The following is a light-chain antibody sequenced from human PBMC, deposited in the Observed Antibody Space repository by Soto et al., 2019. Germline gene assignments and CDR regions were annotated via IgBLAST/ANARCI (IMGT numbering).Light chain of an antibody. J-gene: IGKJ1*01. CDR3: QQYYNWPRT. CDR2: GAS. V-gene: IGKV3-15*01. Sequence: EIVMTQSPATLSVSPGERATLSCRASQSVSSNLAWYQQKPGQAPRLLIYGASTRATGIPARFSGSGSGTEFTLTISSLQPEDFAVYFCQQYYNWPRTFGQGTKVDIK. CDR1: QSVSSN.